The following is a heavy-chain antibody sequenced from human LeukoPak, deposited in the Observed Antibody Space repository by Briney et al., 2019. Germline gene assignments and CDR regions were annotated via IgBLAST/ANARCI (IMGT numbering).Heavy chain of an antibody. Sequence: PGGSLRLSCAASAFTFSSYAMSWVRQAPGKGLEWVSAISGSGGSTYYADSVKGRFTISRDNSKNTLYLQMNSMRAEDTAVYYCAKAIDSSGYYPRPCYYYMDVWGKGTTVTVSS. CDR3: AKAIDSSGYYPRPCYYYMDV. J-gene: IGHJ6*03. CDR2: ISGSGGST. CDR1: AFTFSSYA. D-gene: IGHD3-22*01. V-gene: IGHV3-23*01.